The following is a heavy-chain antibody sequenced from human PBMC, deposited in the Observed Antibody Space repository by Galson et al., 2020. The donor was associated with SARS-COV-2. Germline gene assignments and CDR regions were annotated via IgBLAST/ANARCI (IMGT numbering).Heavy chain of an antibody. D-gene: IGHD6-13*01. J-gene: IGHJ6*02. CDR1: GYSLTELS. CDR3: AAAPVTYSSSWPYYYYDMDV. CDR2: FDPEDGER. Sequence: GESLKISCKVSGYSLTELSIHWVRHSPGKGLEWMGGFDPEDGERVYAQKFQDRVTMTEDTSTDTAYMELSSLRFEDTAVYYCAAAPVTYSSSWPYYYYDMDVWGQGSTVTVSS. V-gene: IGHV1-24*01.